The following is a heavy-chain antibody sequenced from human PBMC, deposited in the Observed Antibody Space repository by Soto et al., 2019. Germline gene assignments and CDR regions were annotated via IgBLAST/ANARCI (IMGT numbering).Heavy chain of an antibody. J-gene: IGHJ3*02. Sequence: SETLSLTCTVSGGSVSSGSYYWSWIRQPPGKGLEWIGYIYYSGSTNYNPSLKSRVTISVDTSKNQFSLKLSSVTAADTAVYYCARGNYYDSSGYYRDAFDIWGQGTMVTVSS. CDR3: ARGNYYDSSGYYRDAFDI. V-gene: IGHV4-61*01. CDR2: IYYSGST. D-gene: IGHD3-22*01. CDR1: GGSVSSGSYY.